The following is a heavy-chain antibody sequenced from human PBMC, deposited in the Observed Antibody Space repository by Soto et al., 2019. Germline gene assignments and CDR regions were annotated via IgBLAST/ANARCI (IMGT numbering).Heavy chain of an antibody. V-gene: IGHV6-1*01. CDR3: ARLPAVVGGWFDP. D-gene: IGHD1-26*01. Sequence: QVQLQQSGPGLVKPSQTLSLTCAISGDSVSSNSAAWNWIRQSPWRGLEWLGKTYYRSKWYNDYAASVKSRISIKPDTSKNQFSLQLNSVTPEDTAVYYCARLPAVVGGWFDPWGQGTLVTVSS. CDR1: GDSVSSNSAA. J-gene: IGHJ5*02. CDR2: TYYRSKWYN.